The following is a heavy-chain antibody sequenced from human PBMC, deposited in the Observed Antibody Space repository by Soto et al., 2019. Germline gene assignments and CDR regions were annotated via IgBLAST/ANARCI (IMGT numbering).Heavy chain of an antibody. D-gene: IGHD2-15*01. CDR2: ISGTGAST. CDR3: ARERVVVVTATPAS. Sequence: EVQLLESGGVLVQPGGSLRLSCAASGFTFSSYGMSWVRQAPGKGLEWVSGISGTGASTYYADSVRGRFTISRDTSKNTLFLQMSSLRAEDTAIYYCARERVVVVTATPASWGQGTLVTVSS. CDR1: GFTFSSYG. J-gene: IGHJ5*02. V-gene: IGHV3-23*01.